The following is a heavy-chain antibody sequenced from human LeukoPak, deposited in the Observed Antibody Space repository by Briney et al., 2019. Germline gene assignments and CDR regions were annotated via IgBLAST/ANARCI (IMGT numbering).Heavy chain of an antibody. CDR3: AKWGDYDILTGYYVSDF. V-gene: IGHV3-23*01. J-gene: IGHJ4*02. D-gene: IGHD3-9*01. CDR2: ITGSGDTI. CDR1: RFIFRNYA. Sequence: GGSLRLSCAASRFIFRNYALSWVSQAPGKGLEWVSAITGSGDTIYYADSVKGRFTISRDNSKNTLYVEMNTLRAEDTAVYYCAKWGDYDILTGYYVSDFWGQGTLVTVSS.